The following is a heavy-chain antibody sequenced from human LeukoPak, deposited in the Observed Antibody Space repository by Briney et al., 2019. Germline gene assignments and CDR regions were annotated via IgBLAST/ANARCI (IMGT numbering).Heavy chain of an antibody. D-gene: IGHD3-10*01. CDR2: MNPNSGNT. Sequence: ASVKVSCKASGYTFTSCDINWVRQATGQGLEWMGWMNPNSGNTGYAQKFQGRVTMTRNTSISTAYMELSSLRSEDTAVYYCARGRLGVRGHYFDYWGQGTLVTVSS. J-gene: IGHJ4*02. V-gene: IGHV1-8*02. CDR3: ARGRLGVRGHYFDY. CDR1: GYTFTSCD.